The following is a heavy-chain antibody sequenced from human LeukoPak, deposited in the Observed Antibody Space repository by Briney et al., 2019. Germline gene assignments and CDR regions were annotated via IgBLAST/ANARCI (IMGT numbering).Heavy chain of an antibody. CDR1: GGSLSSSSYY. CDR3: ARRVWGLLLRSDYFDY. Sequence: SETLSLTCTVSGGSLSSSSYYWGWIRQPPGKGLEWVGSIYYSGSTYYNPSLKSRVTISVDTSKNQFSLKLSSVTAADTAVYYCARRVWGLLLRSDYFDYWGQGTLVTVSS. J-gene: IGHJ4*02. CDR2: IYYSGST. D-gene: IGHD3-22*01. V-gene: IGHV4-39*01.